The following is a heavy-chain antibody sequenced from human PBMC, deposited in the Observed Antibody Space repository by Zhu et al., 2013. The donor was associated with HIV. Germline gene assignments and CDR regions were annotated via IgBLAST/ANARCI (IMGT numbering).Heavy chain of an antibody. J-gene: IGHJ6*02. CDR1: GYTFTGYY. V-gene: IGHV1-2*02. Sequence: QVQLMQSGADLKKPGDSVTVSCQTSGYTFTGYYMHWVRQAPGQGLEWMGWINPNSGGTEYAQKFQGRVTMTRDTSISTAYMELSRLRSDDTAVYYCARMYYYDSSGYSYGMDVWGQGTTVTVSS. D-gene: IGHD3-22*01. CDR2: INPNSGGT. CDR3: ARMYYYDSSGYSYGMDV.